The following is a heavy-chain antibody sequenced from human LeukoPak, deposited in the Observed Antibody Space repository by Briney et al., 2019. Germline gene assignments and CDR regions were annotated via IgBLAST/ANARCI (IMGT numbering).Heavy chain of an antibody. CDR1: GGSISSSSYY. Sequence: SETLSLTCTVSGGSISSSSYYWGWIRQPPGKGLEWIGEINRSGSTNYNPSLKSRVTISVDTSKNQFSLNLSSVTAADTAVYYCARRGYSYGTXGXGTLVTVSS. CDR2: INRSGST. D-gene: IGHD5-18*01. J-gene: IGHJ4*02. V-gene: IGHV4-39*07. CDR3: ARRGYSYGT.